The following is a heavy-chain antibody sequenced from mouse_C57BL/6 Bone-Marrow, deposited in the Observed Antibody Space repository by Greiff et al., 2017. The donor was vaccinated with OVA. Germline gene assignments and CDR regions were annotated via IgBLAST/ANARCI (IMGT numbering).Heavy chain of an antibody. Sequence: VQLQQSGPELVKPGASVKIPCKASGYTFTDYNMDWVKQSHGKSLEWIGDINPNNGGTIYNQKFKGKATLTVDKSSSTAYMELRSLTSEDTAVYYCARRAFYYCNWNYAMDYWGQGTSVTVSS. J-gene: IGHJ4*01. CDR2: INPNNGGT. V-gene: IGHV1-18*01. D-gene: IGHD2-1*01. CDR3: ARRAFYYCNWNYAMDY. CDR1: GYTFTDYN.